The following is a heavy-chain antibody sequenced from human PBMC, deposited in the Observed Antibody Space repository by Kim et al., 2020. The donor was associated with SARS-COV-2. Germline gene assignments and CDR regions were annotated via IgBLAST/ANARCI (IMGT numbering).Heavy chain of an antibody. Sequence: SETLFLTCTVSGGSISSGDYYWSWIRQPPGKGLEWIGYIYYSGSTYYNPSLKSRVTISVDTSKNQFSLKLSSVTAADTAVYYCARFRQSVVPAAMYFDYWGQGTLVTVSS. V-gene: IGHV4-30-4*01. CDR1: GGSISSGDYY. D-gene: IGHD2-2*01. CDR3: ARFRQSVVPAAMYFDY. J-gene: IGHJ4*02. CDR2: IYYSGST.